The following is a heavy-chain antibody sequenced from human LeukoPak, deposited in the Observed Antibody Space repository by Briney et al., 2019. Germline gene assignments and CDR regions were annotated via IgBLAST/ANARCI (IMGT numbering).Heavy chain of an antibody. CDR1: GFTFSIYA. Sequence: GGSLRLSCIASGFTFSIYAMSWVRQAPGKGLEWVSVISGSGGSTYYADSVKGRFTISRDNSKNTLYLQMNSLRAEDTAVYYCAKCGGSAVDYMVVWGKGTTVTVSS. J-gene: IGHJ6*03. CDR3: AKCGGSAVDYMVV. CDR2: ISGSGGST. V-gene: IGHV3-23*01. D-gene: IGHD1-26*01.